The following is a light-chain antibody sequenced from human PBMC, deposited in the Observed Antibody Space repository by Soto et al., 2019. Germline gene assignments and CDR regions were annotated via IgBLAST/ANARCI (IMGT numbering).Light chain of an antibody. CDR2: DAS. Sequence: EIVLTQSPATLSLSPGERATLSCRASRTVGNFLAWYQQKPGQAPRLLIYDASTRATGIPARFSGSGSGTEFTLTISSLQSEDFAFYYCQQYSNWPRTFGQGPRLEIK. CDR1: RTVGNF. V-gene: IGKV3-15*01. CDR3: QQYSNWPRT. J-gene: IGKJ5*01.